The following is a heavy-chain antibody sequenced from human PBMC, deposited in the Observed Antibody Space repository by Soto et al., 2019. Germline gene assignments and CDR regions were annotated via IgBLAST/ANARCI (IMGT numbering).Heavy chain of an antibody. Sequence: PSETLSLTCTVSGGSISSSSYYWGWIRQPPGKGLEWIGSIYYSGSTYYNPSLKSRVTISVDTSKNQFSLKLSSVTAADTAVYYCARSEAVVGTGGWFDPWGQGTLVTVSS. D-gene: IGHD6-19*01. V-gene: IGHV4-39*07. CDR3: ARSEAVVGTGGWFDP. J-gene: IGHJ5*02. CDR2: IYYSGST. CDR1: GGSISSSSYY.